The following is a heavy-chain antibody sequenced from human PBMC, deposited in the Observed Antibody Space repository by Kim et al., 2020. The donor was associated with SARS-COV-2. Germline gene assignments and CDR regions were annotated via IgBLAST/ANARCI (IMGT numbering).Heavy chain of an antibody. V-gene: IGHV1-69*13. D-gene: IGHD6-6*01. CDR1: GGTFSSYA. CDR3: ARSYSSSSVRLDYYYYYGMDV. J-gene: IGHJ6*02. Sequence: SVKVSCKASGGTFSSYAISWVRQAPGQGLEWMGGIIPIFGTANYAQKFQGRVTITADESTSTAYMELSSLRSEDTAVYYCARSYSSSSVRLDYYYYYGMDVWGQGTTVTVSS. CDR2: IIPIFGTA.